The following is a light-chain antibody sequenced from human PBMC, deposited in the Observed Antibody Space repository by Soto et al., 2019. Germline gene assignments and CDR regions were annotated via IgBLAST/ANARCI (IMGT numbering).Light chain of an antibody. CDR2: RAS. V-gene: IGKV3-15*01. J-gene: IGKJ1*01. Sequence: EMEMTKSPATLYVSKGERATLSCRASQSLNDNLAWYQQKPGQAPRLLIYRASTRATGVPGRFSASGSGTEFTLTISSLQSEDSAVYYCHQYSHWPPWTFGPVTNVDIK. CDR3: HQYSHWPPWT. CDR1: QSLNDN.